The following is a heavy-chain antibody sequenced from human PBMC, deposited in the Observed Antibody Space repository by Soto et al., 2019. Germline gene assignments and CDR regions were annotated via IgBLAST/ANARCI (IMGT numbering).Heavy chain of an antibody. V-gene: IGHV1-18*01. CDR2: ISAYNGNT. D-gene: IGHD6-13*01. CDR3: ARVSPSSRAAEP. J-gene: IGHJ4*02. CDR1: GYTFTSYG. Sequence: QVQLVQSGAEVKKPGASVRVSCKASGYTFTSYGISWVRQAPGQGLEWMGWISAYNGNTNYAQSLQGRVTMTTDTSXTTAYXEXXXLXXXDTAVYYCARVSPSSRAAEPWGQGTLVTVS.